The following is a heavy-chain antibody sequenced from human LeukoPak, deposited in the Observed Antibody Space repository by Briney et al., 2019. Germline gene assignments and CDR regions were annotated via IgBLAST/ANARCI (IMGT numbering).Heavy chain of an antibody. V-gene: IGHV3-23*01. Sequence: GGSLRLSCAASGFTFSSYAMSWVRQVPGKGLEWVSAISGSGGSTYYADSVKGRFTISRDNSKNTLYLQMNSLRAEDTAVYYCAKEGVMIVVVMEFDYWGQGTLVTVSS. CDR1: GFTFSSYA. J-gene: IGHJ4*02. CDR2: ISGSGGST. D-gene: IGHD3-22*01. CDR3: AKEGVMIVVVMEFDY.